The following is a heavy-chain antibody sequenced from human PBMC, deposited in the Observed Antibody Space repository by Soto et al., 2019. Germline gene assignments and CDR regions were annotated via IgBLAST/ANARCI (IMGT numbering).Heavy chain of an antibody. CDR3: ARGLLWFGELLFNYYYYGMDV. V-gene: IGHV1-8*01. J-gene: IGHJ6*02. Sequence: GASVKVSCKASGYTFTSYDINWVRQATGQGLEWMGWMNPNSGNTGYAQKFQGRVTMTRNTSISTAYMELSSLRSEDTAVYYRARGLLWFGELLFNYYYYGMDVRGQGTTVTVSS. CDR1: GYTFTSYD. D-gene: IGHD3-10*01. CDR2: MNPNSGNT.